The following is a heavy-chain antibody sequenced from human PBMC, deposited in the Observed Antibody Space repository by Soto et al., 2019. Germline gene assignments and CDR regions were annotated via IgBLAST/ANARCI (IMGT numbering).Heavy chain of an antibody. J-gene: IGHJ6*02. Sequence: SVKVSCKASGYTFTGYYMHWVRQAPGQGLERMGWINPNSGGTNYAQKFQGWVTMTRDTSISTAYMELSRLRSDDTAVYYCARDLGYCSSTSCRYYYYGMDVWGQGTTVTVSS. D-gene: IGHD2-2*01. CDR3: ARDLGYCSSTSCRYYYYGMDV. V-gene: IGHV1-2*04. CDR1: GYTFTGYY. CDR2: INPNSGGT.